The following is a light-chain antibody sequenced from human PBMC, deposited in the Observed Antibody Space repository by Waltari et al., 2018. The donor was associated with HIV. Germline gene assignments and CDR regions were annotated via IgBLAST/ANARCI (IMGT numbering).Light chain of an antibody. Sequence: QSALTQPASVSGSPGQSFTFSCTGTSSDGGGYNYVSWYQQHPAKAPKLTIYEVSDRPSCGTSRFSGCKLGNRGSLPIFALQAEDEADYYCSSYTSSSAGVFGGGTKLTVL. CDR3: SSYTSSSAGV. V-gene: IGLV2-14*01. J-gene: IGLJ2*01. CDR1: SSDGGGYNY. CDR2: EVS.